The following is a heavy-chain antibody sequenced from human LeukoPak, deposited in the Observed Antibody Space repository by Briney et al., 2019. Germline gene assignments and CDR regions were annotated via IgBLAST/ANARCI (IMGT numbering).Heavy chain of an antibody. V-gene: IGHV3-64D*09. CDR2: INSNGGST. J-gene: IGHJ5*02. Sequence: GGSLRLSCVASGFTFSSYPMHWVRQAPGKGLEYVSAINSNGGSTYYADSVKGRFTISRDNSKNTLYLQMSSLRAEDTAVYYCVRSSGYYDPWGQGTLVTVSS. CDR1: GFTFSSYP. D-gene: IGHD6-19*01. CDR3: VRSSGYYDP.